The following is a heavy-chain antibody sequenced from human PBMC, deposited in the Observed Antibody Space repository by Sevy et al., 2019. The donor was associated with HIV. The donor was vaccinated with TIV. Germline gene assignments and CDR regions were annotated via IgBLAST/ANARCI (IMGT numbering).Heavy chain of an antibody. CDR2: IRFDATIK. Sequence: GGSLRLSCAASGFTFSNYGMHWVRQAPGKGLEWVAFIRFDATIKYYRDSVKGRLTISRDNSKSTLYLQMNSLRAEDTAVYFCAKVLRIVEIPAAIDYYYGMDVWGQGTTVTVPS. CDR1: GFTFSNYG. J-gene: IGHJ6*02. V-gene: IGHV3-30*02. CDR3: AKVLRIVEIPAAIDYYYGMDV. D-gene: IGHD2-2*01.